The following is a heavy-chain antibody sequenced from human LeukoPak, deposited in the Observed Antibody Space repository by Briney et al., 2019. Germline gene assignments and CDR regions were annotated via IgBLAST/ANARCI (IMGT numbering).Heavy chain of an antibody. V-gene: IGHV4-31*03. J-gene: IGHJ5*02. D-gene: IGHD3-10*01. CDR2: IYYSGST. CDR3: ARGVIGYYGSGSLSDWFDP. CDR1: GGSISSGEYY. Sequence: SETLSLTCTVSGGSISSGEYYWNWIRQHPGEGLEWIGYIYYSGSTYYNPSLKSRVTISVDTSKNQFSLKLSSVTVADTAVYYSARGVIGYYGSGSLSDWFDPWGQGTLVTVSS.